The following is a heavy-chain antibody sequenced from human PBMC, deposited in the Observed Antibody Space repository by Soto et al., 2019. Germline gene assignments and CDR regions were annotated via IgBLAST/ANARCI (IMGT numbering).Heavy chain of an antibody. D-gene: IGHD3-10*01. V-gene: IGHV3-11*06. CDR1: GFTFSDYY. Sequence: GGSLRLSCAASGFTFSDYYMSWIRQAPGKGLEWVSYISSSSSYTNYADSVKGRFTISRDNAKNSLYLQMNSLRAEDTAVYYCARDKVLLWFGVLFRSGGEGTDYYYYGMDVWGQGTTVTVSS. CDR2: ISSSSSYT. CDR3: ARDKVLLWFGVLFRSGGEGTDYYYYGMDV. J-gene: IGHJ6*02.